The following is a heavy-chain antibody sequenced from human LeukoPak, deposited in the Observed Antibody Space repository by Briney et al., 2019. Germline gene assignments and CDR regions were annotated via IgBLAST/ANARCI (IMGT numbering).Heavy chain of an antibody. D-gene: IGHD3-22*01. J-gene: IGHJ4*02. CDR3: ASANLIYDTSPANYDY. CDR1: GYTFTGYY. CDR2: INPNSGGT. Sequence: GASVKVSCKASGYTFTGYYMHWVRQAPGQGLEWMGWINPNSGGTNYAQKFQGRVTMTRDTSISTAYMELSRLRSDDTAVYYCASANLIYDTSPANYDYWGQGTLVTVSS. V-gene: IGHV1-2*02.